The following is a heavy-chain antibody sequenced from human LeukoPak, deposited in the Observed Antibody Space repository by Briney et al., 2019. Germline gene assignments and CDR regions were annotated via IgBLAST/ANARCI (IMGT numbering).Heavy chain of an antibody. D-gene: IGHD3-22*01. CDR3: ARAAITMIVVVKRYYYYYMDV. V-gene: IGHV1-8*01. J-gene: IGHJ6*03. Sequence: ASVKVSCKASGYTFTSYDSNWVRQATGQGLEWMGWMNPNSGNTGYAQKFQGRVTMTRNTSISTAYMELSSLRSEDTAVYYCARAAITMIVVVKRYYYYYMDVWGKGTTVTVSS. CDR1: GYTFTSYD. CDR2: MNPNSGNT.